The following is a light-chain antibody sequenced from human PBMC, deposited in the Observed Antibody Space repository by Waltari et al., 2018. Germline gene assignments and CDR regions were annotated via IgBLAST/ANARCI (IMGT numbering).Light chain of an antibody. CDR1: ALPKQY. CDR2: KDS. V-gene: IGLV3-25*03. CDR3: QSADSSGTYVV. J-gene: IGLJ2*01. Sequence: SYELTQPPSVSVSPGQTARITCSGDALPKQYAYWYQQKPGQAPVLVIYKDSERPSGIPERFFGSSPGTTVTLTSSGVQAEDEADYYCQSADSSGTYVVFGGGTKLTVL.